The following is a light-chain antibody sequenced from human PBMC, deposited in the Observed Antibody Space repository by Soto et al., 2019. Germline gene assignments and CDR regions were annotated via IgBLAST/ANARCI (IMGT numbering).Light chain of an antibody. J-gene: IGLJ1*01. CDR1: SSDVGGYKF. Sequence: QSALTQPASVSGSPGQSITFSCTGTSSDVGGYKFVSWYQQHPGKAPKFIIYDVSIRPSGVSNRFSGSKSGNTASLTISGLQAEDEADYYCSSYTSGRHYVFGTGTKVTVL. CDR3: SSYTSGRHYV. V-gene: IGLV2-14*01. CDR2: DVS.